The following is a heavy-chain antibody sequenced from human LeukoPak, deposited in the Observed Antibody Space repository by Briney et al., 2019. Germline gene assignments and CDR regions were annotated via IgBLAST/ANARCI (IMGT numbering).Heavy chain of an antibody. V-gene: IGHV3-66*01. CDR3: AREGGSGSSLTRDAFDI. CDR2: IYSGGST. Sequence: PGGSLRLSCAASGFTVSSNYMSWVRQAPGKGLEWVSVIYSGGSTYYADSVKGRFTISRDNSKNTLYLQMNSLRAEDTAVYYCAREGGSGSSLTRDAFDIWGQGTMVTVSS. D-gene: IGHD3-10*01. CDR1: GFTVSSNY. J-gene: IGHJ3*02.